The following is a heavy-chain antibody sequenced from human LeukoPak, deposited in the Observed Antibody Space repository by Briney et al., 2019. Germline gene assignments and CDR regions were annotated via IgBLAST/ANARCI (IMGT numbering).Heavy chain of an antibody. CDR1: GGSISSYY. CDR3: SGSYDWFDP. D-gene: IGHD1-26*01. J-gene: IGHJ5*02. CDR2: IYYSGST. Sequence: PSETLSLTCTVSGGSISSYYWSWIRQPPGKGLEWIGYIYYSGSTNYNPFLKSRVTISVDTSKNQFSLKLSSVTAADTAVYFCSGSYDWFDPWGQGTLVTVSS. V-gene: IGHV4-59*08.